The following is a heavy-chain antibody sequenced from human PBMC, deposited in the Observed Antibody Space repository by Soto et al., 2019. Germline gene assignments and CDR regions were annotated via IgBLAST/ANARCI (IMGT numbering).Heavy chain of an antibody. CDR1: GGSISSSSYY. D-gene: IGHD2-15*01. J-gene: IGHJ4*02. CDR3: ARLPGFCSGGSCYPIYYFDY. CDR2: IYYSGST. Sequence: SETLSLTCTVSGGSISSSSYYWGWIRQPPGKGLEWIGSIYYSGSTYYNPSLKSRVTISVDTPKNQFSLKLSSVTAADTAVYYCARLPGFCSGGSCYPIYYFDYWGQGTLVTVSS. V-gene: IGHV4-39*01.